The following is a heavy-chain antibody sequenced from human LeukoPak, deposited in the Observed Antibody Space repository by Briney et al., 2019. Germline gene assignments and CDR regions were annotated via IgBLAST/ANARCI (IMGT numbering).Heavy chain of an antibody. D-gene: IGHD2-15*01. CDR1: GGSISSSNW. CDR3: ARDEAATQGVNWFDP. J-gene: IGHJ5*02. Sequence: PSETLSLTCAVSGGSISSSNWWSWVRQPPGKGLEWIGEIYHSGSTNYNPSLKSRVTISVDKSKNQFSLKLSSVTAADTAVYYCARDEAATQGVNWFDPWGQGTLVTVSS. CDR2: IYHSGST. V-gene: IGHV4-4*02.